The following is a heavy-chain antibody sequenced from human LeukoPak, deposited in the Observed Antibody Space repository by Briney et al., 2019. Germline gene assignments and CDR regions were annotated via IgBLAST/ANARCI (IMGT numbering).Heavy chain of an antibody. CDR1: GYTFTSYG. J-gene: IGHJ4*02. V-gene: IGHV1-18*01. Sequence: ASVKVSCKASGYTFTSYGISWVRQAPGQGLEWMGWISAYNGNTNYAQKLQGRVTMTTDTSTSTAYMELRSLRSDDTAVYYCARSEFEDHYYDSSGYYYSDYWGQGTLVTVSS. CDR2: ISAYNGNT. D-gene: IGHD3-22*01. CDR3: ARSEFEDHYYDSSGYYYSDY.